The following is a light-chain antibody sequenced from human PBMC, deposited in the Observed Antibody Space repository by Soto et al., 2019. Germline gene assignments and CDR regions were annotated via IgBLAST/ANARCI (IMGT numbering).Light chain of an antibody. Sequence: EIVLTQSPGTLSLSPGERATLSCRASQSVSSYLAWYQQKPGQAPRLLIYDASNRATGIPARFSGSGSGTDFTLTISSLEHEDFAVYYCQQRSNWPWTFGQGTKV. CDR3: QQRSNWPWT. V-gene: IGKV3-11*01. CDR2: DAS. J-gene: IGKJ1*01. CDR1: QSVSSY.